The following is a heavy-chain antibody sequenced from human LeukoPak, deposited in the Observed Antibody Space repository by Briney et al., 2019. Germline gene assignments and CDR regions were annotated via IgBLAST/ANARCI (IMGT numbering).Heavy chain of an antibody. Sequence: ASVKVSCKASGYTFTSYGISWVRQAPGQGLEWMGWISAYNGNTNYAQKLQGRVTMTTDTSTSTAYMELRSLRSDDTAVYYCARVGYYGSDRVGTADYWGQGTLVTVSS. CDR2: ISAYNGNT. V-gene: IGHV1-18*01. J-gene: IGHJ4*02. D-gene: IGHD3-10*01. CDR3: ARVGYYGSDRVGTADY. CDR1: GYTFTSYG.